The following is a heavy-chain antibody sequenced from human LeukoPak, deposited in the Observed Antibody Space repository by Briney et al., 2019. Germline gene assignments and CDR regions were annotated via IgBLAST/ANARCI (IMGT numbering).Heavy chain of an antibody. CDR2: IYYSGST. V-gene: IGHV4-30-4*01. J-gene: IGHJ4*02. CDR1: GGSISSGDYY. CDR3: ARRFLDFWTPGYFDY. Sequence: SETLSLTCTVSGGSISSGDYYWSWIRQPPGKGLEWIGYIYYSGSTYYNPSLKSRVTISVDTSKNQFSLKLSSVTAADTAVYYCARRFLDFWTPGYFDYWGQGTLVTVSS. D-gene: IGHD3/OR15-3a*01.